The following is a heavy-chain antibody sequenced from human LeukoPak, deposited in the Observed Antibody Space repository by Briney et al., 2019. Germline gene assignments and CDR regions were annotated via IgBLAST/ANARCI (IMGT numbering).Heavy chain of an antibody. CDR1: GFTFSSYA. D-gene: IGHD6-13*01. J-gene: IGHJ4*02. CDR2: ISYDGSNK. CDR3: ARDGGGVIAAADHFDY. Sequence: HAGGSLRLSCAASGFTFSSYAMPWVRQAPGKGLEWVAVISYDGSNKYYADSVKGRFTISRDNSKNTLYLQMNSLRAEDTAVYYCARDGGGVIAAADHFDYWGQGTLVTVSS. V-gene: IGHV3-30*01.